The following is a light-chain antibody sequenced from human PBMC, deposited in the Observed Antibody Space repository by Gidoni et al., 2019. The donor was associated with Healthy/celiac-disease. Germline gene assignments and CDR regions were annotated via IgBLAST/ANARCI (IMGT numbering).Light chain of an antibody. CDR3: NSRDSRV. J-gene: IGLJ2*01. Sequence: PGQAPVLVIYGKNNRPSGIPDRFSGSSSGNTASLTITGAQAEDEADYYCNSRDSRVFGGGTKLTVL. CDR2: GKN. V-gene: IGLV3-19*01.